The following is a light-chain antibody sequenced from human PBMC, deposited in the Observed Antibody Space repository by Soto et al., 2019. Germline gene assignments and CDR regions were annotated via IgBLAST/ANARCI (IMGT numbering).Light chain of an antibody. CDR3: QSYNDWPFA. J-gene: IGKJ2*01. CDR1: ESLFGF. CDR2: GVS. V-gene: IGKV3-15*01. Sequence: DIVLTQSPATLSVSPGDRVTLSCRASESLFGFLAWYQQKPGQAPRLLMYGVSTRATGIPARFSGGGSARDFTLTISSLQSEDSAFYFCQSYNDWPFASGLGTRLEI.